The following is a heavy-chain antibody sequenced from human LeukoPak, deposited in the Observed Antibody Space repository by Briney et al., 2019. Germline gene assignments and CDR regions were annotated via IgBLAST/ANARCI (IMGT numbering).Heavy chain of an antibody. CDR3: ARSDYYDSSGYYVDLFDY. D-gene: IGHD3-22*01. Sequence: PGGSLRLSCAASGFTFSSYGIHWVRQAPGKGLEWVAVIWYDGSNKYYADSVKGRFTISRDNSKNTLYLQMSSLRAGDTAVYYCARSDYYDSSGYYVDLFDYWGQGTLVTVSS. V-gene: IGHV3-33*01. CDR1: GFTFSSYG. CDR2: IWYDGSNK. J-gene: IGHJ4*02.